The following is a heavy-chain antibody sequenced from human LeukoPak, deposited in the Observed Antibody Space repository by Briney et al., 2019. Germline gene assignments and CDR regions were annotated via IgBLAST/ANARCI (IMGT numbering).Heavy chain of an antibody. J-gene: IGHJ3*02. Sequence: PSETLYLTRTVSGASIRSADYYWSWIRQHPGRGLEWIGYIYYSGSTYYNPSLKSRVTISVDTSKNQFSLKLSSVTAADTAVYYCATPSGYFERERAFDIWGQGTMVTVSS. CDR3: ATPSGYFERERAFDI. CDR2: IYYSGST. V-gene: IGHV4-30-4*08. CDR1: GASIRSADYY. D-gene: IGHD3-22*01.